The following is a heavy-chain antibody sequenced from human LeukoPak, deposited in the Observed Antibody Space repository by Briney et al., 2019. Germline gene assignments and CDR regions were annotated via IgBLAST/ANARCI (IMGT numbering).Heavy chain of an antibody. V-gene: IGHV1-69*13. J-gene: IGHJ4*02. CDR3: ASAYLVATGSHVDYFDY. Sequence: SVKVSCKASGGTFSSYAISWVRQAPGQGLEWMGGIIPIFGTANYAQKFQGRVTITADESTSTAYMELNSLRSEDTAVYYCASAYLVATGSHVDYFDYWGQGTLVTVSS. CDR1: GGTFSSYA. CDR2: IIPIFGTA. D-gene: IGHD5-12*01.